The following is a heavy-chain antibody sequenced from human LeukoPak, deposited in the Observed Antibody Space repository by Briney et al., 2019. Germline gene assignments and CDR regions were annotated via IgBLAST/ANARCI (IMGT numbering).Heavy chain of an antibody. V-gene: IGHV4-59*01. Sequence: SETLSLTCTVSGGSISSYYWSWIRQPPGKGLEWIGYIYYSGSTNYNPSLKSRVTISVDTSKNQFSLKLSSVTAADTAVYYCARVDRQLALDYWGQGTLVTVSP. CDR3: ARVDRQLALDY. CDR2: IYYSGST. D-gene: IGHD6-6*01. J-gene: IGHJ4*02. CDR1: GGSISSYY.